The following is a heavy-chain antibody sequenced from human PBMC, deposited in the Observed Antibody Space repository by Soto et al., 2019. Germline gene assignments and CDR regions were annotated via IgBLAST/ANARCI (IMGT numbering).Heavy chain of an antibody. CDR2: ISTYNGDT. CDR3: ARQGSWPYYYYGLDV. V-gene: IGHV1-18*01. Sequence: QVQLVQSGPEVRKPGASVKVSCEASGYTFTTSGISWVRQVPGQGLEWMGWISTYNGDTNSAQNFQGRVLRTADTSTGTAYMELMSLKSDDTAVYYCARQGSWPYYYYGLDVWGQGTTVTVSS. CDR1: GYTFTTSG. D-gene: IGHD1-26*01. J-gene: IGHJ6*02.